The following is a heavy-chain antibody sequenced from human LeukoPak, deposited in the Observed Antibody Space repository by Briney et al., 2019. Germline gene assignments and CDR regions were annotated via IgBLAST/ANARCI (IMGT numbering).Heavy chain of an antibody. D-gene: IGHD6-19*01. CDR2: IYYSGST. CDR3: ARNQAVAANRGAFDI. J-gene: IGHJ3*02. V-gene: IGHV4-59*04. CDR1: SGPIRSYY. Sequence: SETLSLTCTVPSGPIRSYYWSWIRQPPGKGLEWIGYIYYSGSTYYNPYNPSLTSRVTMSVDTSKNQFSLKLDSVTEIDTAMYYCARNQAVAANRGAFDIWGQGTMVTVSS.